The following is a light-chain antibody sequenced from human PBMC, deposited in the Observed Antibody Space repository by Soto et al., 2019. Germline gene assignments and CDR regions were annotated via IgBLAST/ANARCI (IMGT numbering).Light chain of an antibody. CDR3: QQRSNWPPYT. V-gene: IGKV3-11*01. CDR2: DAS. Sequence: EIVLTQSPATLSLSPGERATLSCRASQSVSGYLAWYHQKPAQAPRPLVDDASKRPTGIPARFSGSGSGTDFTLTISSLEREDFAVYYCQQRSNWPPYTCGQGTKLEIK. J-gene: IGKJ2*01. CDR1: QSVSGY.